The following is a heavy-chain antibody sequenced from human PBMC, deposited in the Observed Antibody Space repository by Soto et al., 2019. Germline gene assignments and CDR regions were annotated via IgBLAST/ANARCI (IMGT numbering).Heavy chain of an antibody. CDR2: ISGRGGRI. J-gene: IGHJ4*02. D-gene: IGHD2-2*01. Sequence: PGGSLRLSCAASGFTFSSYAMSWVRQAPVKGLEWVSSISGRGGRIYYADSVKGRFTISRDNSKNTLYLQMNSLRGEDTAVYYCTKGDVVVPAAEYYFDYWGQGTLVTVSS. CDR3: TKGDVVVPAAEYYFDY. CDR1: GFTFSSYA. V-gene: IGHV3-23*01.